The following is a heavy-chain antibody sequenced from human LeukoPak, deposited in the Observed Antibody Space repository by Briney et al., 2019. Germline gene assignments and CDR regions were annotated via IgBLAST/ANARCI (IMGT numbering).Heavy chain of an antibody. J-gene: IGHJ3*02. CDR1: GFTFSSYA. V-gene: IGHV3-23*01. D-gene: IGHD2-15*01. Sequence: GGSLRLSCAASGFTFSSYAMSWVRQAPGKGLEWVSAISGSGGSTYYADSVKGRFTISRDNSKNTLYLQMNSLRAEDTAVYYCAKDRRNCSGGSCYLEAFDIWGQGTMVTVSS. CDR2: ISGSGGST. CDR3: AKDRRNCSGGSCYLEAFDI.